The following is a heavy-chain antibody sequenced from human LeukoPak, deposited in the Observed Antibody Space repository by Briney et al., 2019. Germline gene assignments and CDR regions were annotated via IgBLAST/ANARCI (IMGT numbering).Heavy chain of an antibody. CDR2: IYPGDSDT. J-gene: IGHJ5*02. CDR1: GYSFTSYW. D-gene: IGHD2-2*01. Sequence: GESLKISCKGSGYSFTSYWIGWVRQMPGKGLEWMGIIYPGDSDTRYSPSFQGQVTISADKSISTAYLQWSSLKASDTAMYYCARKPYCSSTSCYGVYRFDPWGQGTLVTVSS. CDR3: ARKPYCSSTSCYGVYRFDP. V-gene: IGHV5-51*01.